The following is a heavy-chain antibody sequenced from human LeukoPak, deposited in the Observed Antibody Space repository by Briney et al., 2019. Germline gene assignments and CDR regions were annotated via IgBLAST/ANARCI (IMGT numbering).Heavy chain of an antibody. D-gene: IGHD1-14*01. CDR2: ITSSSGYR. CDR1: GFTFSTYS. J-gene: IGHJ6*02. Sequence: PGGSLRLSCAASGFTFSTYSMNWVRQGPGKGLEWVSSITSSSGYRYYADSVEGRFTISRDNSKNTLYLQMNSLRAEDTAVYYCAKDLTSYGMDVWGQGTTVTVSS. CDR3: AKDLTSYGMDV. V-gene: IGHV3-21*01.